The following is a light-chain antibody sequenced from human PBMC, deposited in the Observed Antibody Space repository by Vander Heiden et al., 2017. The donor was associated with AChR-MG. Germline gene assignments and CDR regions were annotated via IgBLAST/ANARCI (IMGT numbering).Light chain of an antibody. CDR1: QSIRSS. Sequence: DIQMTQSPSSLSASVGDRVTITCRASQSIRSSVNWYQQKPGKAPKLLIYAASILQSGVPSRFSGSGSGTDFTLTISRLQPEDFATYYCQQSDSTPWTFGQGTKVEIK. CDR3: QQSDSTPWT. V-gene: IGKV1-39*01. CDR2: AAS. J-gene: IGKJ1*01.